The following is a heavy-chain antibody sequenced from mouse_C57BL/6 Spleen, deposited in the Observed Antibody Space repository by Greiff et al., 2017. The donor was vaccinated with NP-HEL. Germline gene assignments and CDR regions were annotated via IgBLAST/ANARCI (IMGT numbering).Heavy chain of an antibody. Sequence: QVQLQQSGPGLVQPSQSLSIPCTVSGFSLTSYGVHWVRQSPGKGLEWLGVIWRGGSTDYNAAFMSRLSITKDNSKSQVFFKMNSLQADDTAIYYCANPYDYDLGAMDYWGQGTSVTVSS. V-gene: IGHV2-5*01. CDR3: ANPYDYDLGAMDY. J-gene: IGHJ4*01. D-gene: IGHD2-4*01. CDR1: GFSLTSYG. CDR2: IWRGGST.